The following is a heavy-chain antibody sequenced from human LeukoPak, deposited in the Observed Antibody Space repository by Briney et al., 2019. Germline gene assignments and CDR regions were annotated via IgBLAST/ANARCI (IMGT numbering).Heavy chain of an antibody. CDR2: ISYSGST. Sequence: PSETLSLTCTVSGGSISSYYWSWIRQPPGKGLEWIGYISYSGSTNYNPSLKSLKSRVTISVDTSKNQFSLKLSSVTAADTAVYYCARQHSSGYYYFDYWGQGTLVTVSS. V-gene: IGHV4-59*08. D-gene: IGHD3-22*01. CDR1: GGSISSYY. CDR3: ARQHSSGYYYFDY. J-gene: IGHJ4*02.